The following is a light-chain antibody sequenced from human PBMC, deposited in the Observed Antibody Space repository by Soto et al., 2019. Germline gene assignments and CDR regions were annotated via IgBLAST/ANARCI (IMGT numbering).Light chain of an antibody. CDR2: GNN. CDR1: SSNIGAGYD. V-gene: IGLV1-40*03. CDR3: QSYDRSLSAYV. Sequence: QTVVTQPPSVSGAPGQRVTISCTASSSNIGAGYDVHWYQQLPGTAPKLLIYGNNSRPSGVPDRFSGSKSGASASLAITGLQAEDEADYYCQSYDRSLSAYVFGGGTKLTVL. J-gene: IGLJ2*01.